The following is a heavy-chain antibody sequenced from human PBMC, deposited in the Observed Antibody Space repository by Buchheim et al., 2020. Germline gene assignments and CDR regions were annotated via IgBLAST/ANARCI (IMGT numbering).Heavy chain of an antibody. CDR3: AISRGWWALDY. V-gene: IGHV1-3*04. CDR2: INTGNGNP. D-gene: IGHD6-19*01. Sequence: QVQVVQSGAEVKKPGASVKVSCKASGYTFTTYDLHWVYQAPGQRLEYLGWINTGNGNPEFSQKFRGRVTITRETSASTAYMELNNLRSEDTGVYYCAISRGWWALDYWGQGTL. CDR1: GYTFTTYD. J-gene: IGHJ4*02.